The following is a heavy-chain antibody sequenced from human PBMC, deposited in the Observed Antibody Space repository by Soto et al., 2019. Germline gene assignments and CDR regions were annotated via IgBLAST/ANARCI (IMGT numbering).Heavy chain of an antibody. V-gene: IGHV1-18*01. J-gene: IGHJ3*01. CDR1: TFTSSG. D-gene: IGHD3-3*01. CDR3: AREGILGPFDGYDL. Sequence: ASVKVSCKTSTFTSSGISWVRRAPGQGLEWMGWISTHNGNTIYAPKFQGRVTMTRDTSTTTVYMELRSLKSDDTAVYICAREGILGPFDGYDLWGQGTMVTVSS. CDR2: ISTHNGNT.